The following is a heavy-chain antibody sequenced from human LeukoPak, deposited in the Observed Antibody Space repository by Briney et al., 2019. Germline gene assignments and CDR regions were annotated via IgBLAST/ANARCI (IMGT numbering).Heavy chain of an antibody. V-gene: IGHV1-2*02. Sequence: GASVKVSCKASGYTFTGYYMHWVRQAPGQGLEWMGWINPNSGGTNYAQKFQGRVTMTRDTSISTAYMELSGLRSDDTAVYYCARDYSSIAASLGFDPWGQGTLVTVSS. D-gene: IGHD6-6*01. CDR3: ARDYSSIAASLGFDP. CDR2: INPNSGGT. J-gene: IGHJ5*02. CDR1: GYTFTGYY.